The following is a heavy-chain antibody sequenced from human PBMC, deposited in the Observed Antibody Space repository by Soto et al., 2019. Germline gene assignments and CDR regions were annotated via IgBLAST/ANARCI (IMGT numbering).Heavy chain of an antibody. CDR2: INHSGST. D-gene: IGHD3-10*01. CDR3: ARDGLLDTMVRGASRRYMDV. Sequence: PSETLSLTCAVYGGSFSGYYWSWIRQPPGKGLEWIGEINHSGSTNYNPSLKSRVTISVDTSKNQFSLKLSSVTAADTAVYYCARDGLLDTMVRGASRRYMDVWGKGTTVTVSS. J-gene: IGHJ6*03. V-gene: IGHV4-34*01. CDR1: GGSFSGYY.